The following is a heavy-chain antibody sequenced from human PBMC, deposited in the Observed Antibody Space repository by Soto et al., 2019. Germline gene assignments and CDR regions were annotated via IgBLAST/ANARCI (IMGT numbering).Heavy chain of an antibody. V-gene: IGHV1-8*01. D-gene: IGHD6-19*01. Sequence: GASVKVSCKTSGYSFTDYDIHWVRQATGQGLEWMGWMNPNSGNTGYAQKFQGRVTMTRNTSISTAYMELSSLRSEDTAVYYCARGLDGAVAGIALWNYYYYGMDVWGQGTTVTVSS. CDR3: ARGLDGAVAGIALWNYYYYGMDV. CDR2: MNPNSGNT. CDR1: GYSFTDYD. J-gene: IGHJ6*02.